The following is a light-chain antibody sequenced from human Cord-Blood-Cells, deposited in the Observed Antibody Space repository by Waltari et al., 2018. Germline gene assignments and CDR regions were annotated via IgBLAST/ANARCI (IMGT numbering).Light chain of an antibody. CDR3: QQLNSYPPV. CDR2: AAS. V-gene: IGKV1-9*01. Sequence: DIQLTQSPSFLSASVGDIVTITCRASQGISSYLAWYQQKPGKAPKLLIYAASTLQSGVPSRFSGSGSGTEFTLTISSLQPEDFATYYCQQLNSYPPVFGGGTKVEIK. J-gene: IGKJ4*01. CDR1: QGISSY.